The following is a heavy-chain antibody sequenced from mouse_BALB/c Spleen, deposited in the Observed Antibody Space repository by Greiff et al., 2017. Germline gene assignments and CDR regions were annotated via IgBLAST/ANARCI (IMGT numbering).Heavy chain of an antibody. V-gene: IGHV3-2*02. CDR2: ISYSGST. Sequence: EVKLMESGPGLVKPSQSLSLTCTVTGYSITSDYAWNWIRQFPGNKLEWMGYISYSGSTSYNPSLKSRISITRDTSKNQFFLQLNSVTTEDTATYYCARNYGYYYAMDYWGQGTSVTVSS. D-gene: IGHD1-2*01. CDR1: GYSITSDYA. J-gene: IGHJ4*01. CDR3: ARNYGYYYAMDY.